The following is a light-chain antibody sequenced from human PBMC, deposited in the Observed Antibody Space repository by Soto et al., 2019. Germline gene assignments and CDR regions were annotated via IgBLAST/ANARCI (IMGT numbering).Light chain of an antibody. CDR1: QSVRSTY. CDR2: GAS. CDR3: QYYSSSLSIT. V-gene: IGKV3-20*01. J-gene: IGKJ5*01. Sequence: EIVLTQSPGILSLSPGERATLSCRASQSVRSTYLAWYQQKPGQAPRLLIHGASSRATGIPDRFSGSGSGTDFTLTISRLDPEDFAVYYCQYYSSSLSITFGQGTRLDIK.